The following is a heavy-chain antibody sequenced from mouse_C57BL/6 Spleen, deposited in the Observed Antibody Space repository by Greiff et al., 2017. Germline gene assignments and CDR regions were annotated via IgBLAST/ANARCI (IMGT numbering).Heavy chain of an antibody. J-gene: IGHJ4*01. V-gene: IGHV1-18*01. Sequence: EVQLQQSGPELVQPGASVKIPCKASGYTFTDYNMDWVKQSHGKSLEWIGDINPNNGGTIYNQKFKGKATLTVDKSSSTDYMELRSLASEDTAVYYCAAGLSAMDYWGQGTSVTVSS. CDR2: INPNNGGT. CDR1: GYTFTDYN. D-gene: IGHD2-2*01. CDR3: AAGLSAMDY.